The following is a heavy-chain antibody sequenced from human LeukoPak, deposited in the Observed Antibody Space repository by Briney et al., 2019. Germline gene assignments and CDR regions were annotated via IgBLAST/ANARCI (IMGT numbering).Heavy chain of an antibody. CDR1: GYSISSGYY. J-gene: IGHJ3*02. CDR2: IYLNGGT. CDR3: AGAANDYSDNDNAFDI. D-gene: IGHD4-17*01. Sequence: SQTLSLTCAVSGYSISSGYYWGWIRQPPGKGLEWIGSIYLNGGTYFNPSPKSRVSLSLNTPKNQFSLELGSVTAADTAVYYCAGAANDYSDNDNAFDIWGQGTMVTVSS. V-gene: IGHV4-38-2*01.